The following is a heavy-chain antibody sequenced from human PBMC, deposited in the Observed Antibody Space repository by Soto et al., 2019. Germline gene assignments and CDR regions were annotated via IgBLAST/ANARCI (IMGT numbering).Heavy chain of an antibody. J-gene: IGHJ6*02. D-gene: IGHD6-19*01. CDR1: GFSFKNYG. Sequence: GGSLRLSCAASGFSFKNYGIHWVRQAPGKGLEWVAVIWFDGSVEYYADSVQGRFTISRDNAKNTVYLLMNTLRAEDTAIYYCARAWDSYSCGWLQAGSFYFFGMDVWGPGATVTVSS. CDR2: IWFDGSVE. CDR3: ARAWDSYSCGWLQAGSFYFFGMDV. V-gene: IGHV3-33*01.